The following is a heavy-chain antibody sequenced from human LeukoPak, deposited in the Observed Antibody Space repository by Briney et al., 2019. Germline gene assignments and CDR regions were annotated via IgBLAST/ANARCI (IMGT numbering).Heavy chain of an antibody. CDR3: ARAGRSSGTDY. V-gene: IGHV4-59*13. CDR2: IYYSGST. D-gene: IGHD3-10*01. J-gene: IGHJ4*02. Sequence: SETLSLTCTVSGGSISSCYWSWIRQPQGKGWGGIGYIYYSGSTNYNPSLKSRVTISVDTSKNQFSLKLSSVTAADTAVYCCARAGRSSGTDYWGQGTLVTVSS. CDR1: GGSISSCY.